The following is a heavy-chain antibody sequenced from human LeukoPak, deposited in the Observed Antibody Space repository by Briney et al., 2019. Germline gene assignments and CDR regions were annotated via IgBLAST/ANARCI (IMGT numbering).Heavy chain of an antibody. J-gene: IGHJ4*02. V-gene: IGHV3-48*03. D-gene: IGHD6-19*01. CDR2: ISSSGSTT. CDR3: AREGAGSDRDY. CDR1: GFTFSSYQ. Sequence: PGGSLRLSCAASGFTFSSYQMNWVRQAPGKGLEWFSYISSSGSTTYYAASVKRRFTISRDHGKNLLSLQMNSLRVEDTAVYYCAREGAGSDRDYWGQGTLVTVSS.